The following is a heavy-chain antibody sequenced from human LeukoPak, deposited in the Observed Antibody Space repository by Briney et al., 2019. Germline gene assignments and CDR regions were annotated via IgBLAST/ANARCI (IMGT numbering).Heavy chain of an antibody. Sequence: GGSLRLSCAASGFTFSNFWISWVRQAPGRGLECVANIKQDGSEKNYVDSVKGRFTISRDNAENSLSLQMNSLRAEDTAIYFCARDGRYGAGTSDYWGQGALVTVSS. V-gene: IGHV3-7*01. J-gene: IGHJ4*02. CDR1: GFTFSNFW. CDR3: ARDGRYGAGTSDY. CDR2: IKQDGSEK. D-gene: IGHD3-10*01.